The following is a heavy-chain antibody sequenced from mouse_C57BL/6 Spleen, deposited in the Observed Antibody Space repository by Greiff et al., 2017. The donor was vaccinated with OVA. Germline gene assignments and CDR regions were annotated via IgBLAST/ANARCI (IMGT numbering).Heavy chain of an antibody. Sequence: EVKLVESGGDLVKPGGSLKLSCAASGFTFSSYGMSWVRQTPDKRLEWVATISSGGSYTYYPDSVKGRFTISRDNAKNTLYLQMSSLKSEDTAMYYCARGGYYGSSYGYFDVWGTGTTVTVSS. CDR2: ISSGGSYT. V-gene: IGHV5-6*01. D-gene: IGHD1-1*01. CDR3: ARGGYYGSSYGYFDV. J-gene: IGHJ1*03. CDR1: GFTFSSYG.